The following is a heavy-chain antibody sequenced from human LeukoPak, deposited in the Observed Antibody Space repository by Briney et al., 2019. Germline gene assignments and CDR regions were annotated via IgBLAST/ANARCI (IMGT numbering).Heavy chain of an antibody. V-gene: IGHV4-31*01. CDR1: GGSINDGGYY. D-gene: IGHD3-16*02. J-gene: IGHJ5*02. CDR2: IYYSGRT. Sequence: PSETLSLTCTVSGGSINDGGYYWSWICPHPGKSLEWIGYIYYSGRTYYNPSLPSLLTMSVETPKNTISLELSSVSAADTPAYFCAGEIVARLGELSSNWFDLWGQGTLVTVPS. CDR3: AGEIVARLGELSSNWFDL.